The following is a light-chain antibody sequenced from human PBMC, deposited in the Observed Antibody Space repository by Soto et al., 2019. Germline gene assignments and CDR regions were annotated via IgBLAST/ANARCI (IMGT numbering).Light chain of an antibody. V-gene: IGLV1-51*01. CDR3: GTWDSSLSAYV. CDR1: SSNTGNNY. CDR2: DNN. Sequence: QSVLTEPPSVSAAPAQTVTISCSGSSSNTGNNYVSWYQQLPGTAPKLLIYDNNKRPSGIPDRFSGSKSGTSATLGITGLQTGDEADYYCGTWDSSLSAYVFGTGTKVTVL. J-gene: IGLJ1*01.